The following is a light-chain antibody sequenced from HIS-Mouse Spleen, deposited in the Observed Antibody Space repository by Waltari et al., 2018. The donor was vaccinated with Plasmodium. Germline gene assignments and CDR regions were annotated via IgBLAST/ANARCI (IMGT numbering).Light chain of an antibody. Sequence: QPPSVSVSPGQTARITCSGDALPKKYAYWYQQKSGQAPVLVIYEDSKRPSGIAGRFSGSSSGTMATLTISGAQVEDEADYYCYSTDSSGNHRVFGGGTKLTVL. J-gene: IGLJ3*02. CDR2: EDS. V-gene: IGLV3-10*01. CDR1: ALPKKY. CDR3: YSTDSSGNHRV.